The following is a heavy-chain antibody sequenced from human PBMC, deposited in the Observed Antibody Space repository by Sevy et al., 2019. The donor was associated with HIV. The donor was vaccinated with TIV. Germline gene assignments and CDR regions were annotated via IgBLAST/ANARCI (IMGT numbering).Heavy chain of an antibody. J-gene: IGHJ5*02. D-gene: IGHD3-10*01. CDR3: ARSVKWFGELLYWFGP. CDR1: GYTFTGYY. Sequence: ASVKVSCKASGYTFTGYYMHWVRQAPGQGLEWMGWINPNSGGTNYAQKFQGRATMTRDTSISTAYMELSRLRSDDTAVYYCARSVKWFGELLYWFGPWGQGTLVTGSS. V-gene: IGHV1-2*02. CDR2: INPNSGGT.